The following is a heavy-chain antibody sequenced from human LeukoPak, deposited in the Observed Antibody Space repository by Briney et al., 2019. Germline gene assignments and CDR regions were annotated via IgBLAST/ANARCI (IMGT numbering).Heavy chain of an antibody. D-gene: IGHD6-19*01. CDR1: GFTFSSYE. Sequence: GGSLRLSCAASGFTFSSYEMKWVRQAPGKGLEWVSYISSSGSTIYSADSVKGRFTISRDNAKNSLYLQMNSLRAEDTAVYYCARDGSGWYDYWGQGILVTVSS. J-gene: IGHJ4*02. CDR2: ISSSGSTI. CDR3: ARDGSGWYDY. V-gene: IGHV3-48*03.